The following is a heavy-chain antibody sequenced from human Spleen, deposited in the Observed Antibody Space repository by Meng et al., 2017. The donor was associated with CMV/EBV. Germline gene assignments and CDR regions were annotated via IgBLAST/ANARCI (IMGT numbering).Heavy chain of an antibody. CDR2: ISGSSSTT. J-gene: IGHJ6*02. CDR3: AKYVRGDYYYYGMDV. D-gene: IGHD2/OR15-2a*01. Sequence: GESLKISCTASGFTFKYFAMGRVRQAPGKRLEWVSSISGSSSTTYYADSVKGRFTISRDNSKNTLFLLMNSLRAEDTALYYCAKYVRGDYYYYGMDVWGQGTTVTVSS. CDR1: GFTFKYFA. V-gene: IGHV3-23*01.